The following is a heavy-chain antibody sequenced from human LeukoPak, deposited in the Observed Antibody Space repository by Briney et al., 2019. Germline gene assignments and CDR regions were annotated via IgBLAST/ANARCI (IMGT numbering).Heavy chain of an antibody. V-gene: IGHV3-21*01. CDR3: ARGASEYYYDSSGSELGY. Sequence: GGPLRLSCAASGFTFSSYSMNWVRQAPGKGLEWVSFISSSSSYIYYANSVKGRFTISRDNAKNSLYLQMNSLRAEDSAVYYCARGASEYYYDSSGSELGYWGQGTLVTVSS. CDR2: ISSSSSYI. D-gene: IGHD3-22*01. J-gene: IGHJ4*02. CDR1: GFTFSSYS.